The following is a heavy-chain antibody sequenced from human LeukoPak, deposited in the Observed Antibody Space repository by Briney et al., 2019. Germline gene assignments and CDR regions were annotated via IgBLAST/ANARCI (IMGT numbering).Heavy chain of an antibody. Sequence: NPSETLSLTCAVYGGSFSGYYWSWIRQPPGKGLEWIGEINHSGSTNYNPSLKSRVTISVDTSKNQFPLKLGSVTAADTAVYYCARVRLWLRGPDYWGQGTLVTVSS. V-gene: IGHV4-34*01. CDR2: INHSGST. D-gene: IGHD5-18*01. J-gene: IGHJ4*02. CDR3: ARVRLWLRGPDY. CDR1: GGSFSGYY.